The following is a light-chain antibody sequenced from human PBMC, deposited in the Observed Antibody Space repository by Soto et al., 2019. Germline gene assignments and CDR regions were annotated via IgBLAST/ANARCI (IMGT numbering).Light chain of an antibody. Sequence: AIRMTQSPSSFSASTGDRVTITCRASQGISSYLAWYQQKPGKAPKLLIYAASTLQSGVPSRFSGSGSGTEFTLTISGLQSEDFATYYCQQYYSYPRTFGQGTKLEIK. CDR1: QGISSY. CDR2: AAS. V-gene: IGKV1-8*01. J-gene: IGKJ2*01. CDR3: QQYYSYPRT.